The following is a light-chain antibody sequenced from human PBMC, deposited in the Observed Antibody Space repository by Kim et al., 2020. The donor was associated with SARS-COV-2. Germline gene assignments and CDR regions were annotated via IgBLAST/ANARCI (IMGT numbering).Light chain of an antibody. V-gene: IGKV3-20*01. J-gene: IGKJ1*01. Sequence: EIVLTQSPGTLSLSPGERATLSCRASESISSSYLAWFQQKPGQAPRLLIYGASSRATGFPDRFSGSRSGTDFTLTISRLEPEDFAVYYCQQYASSPWTFGQGTKVEIK. CDR2: GAS. CDR3: QQYASSPWT. CDR1: ESISSSY.